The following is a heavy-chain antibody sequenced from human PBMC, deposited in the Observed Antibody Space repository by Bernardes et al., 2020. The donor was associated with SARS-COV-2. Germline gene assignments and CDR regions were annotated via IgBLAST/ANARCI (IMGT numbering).Heavy chain of an antibody. CDR3: ARDPENPGAYYYYYGMDV. D-gene: IGHD1-26*01. V-gene: IGHV1-18*01. Sequence: ASVKVSCKASGYTFTSYGISWVRQAPGQGLEWMGWISAYNGNTNYAQKLQGRVTMTTDTSTSTAYMELRSLRSDDTAVYYCARDPENPGAYYYYYGMDVWGQGTTVTVSS. J-gene: IGHJ6*02. CDR1: GYTFTSYG. CDR2: ISAYNGNT.